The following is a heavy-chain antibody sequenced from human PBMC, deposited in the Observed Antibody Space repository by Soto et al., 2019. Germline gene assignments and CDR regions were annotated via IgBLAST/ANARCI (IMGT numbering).Heavy chain of an antibody. Sequence: EVPLLESGGGLVQPGGSLSLSCAASGFTFSSFALSWVRQAPGKGLQWVSAISGSGGDTAYADSVTGRFTTSRDNSKNTLFLQMNRLRAENTAIYSGAEPGYSSRDYWGQGTLVTVSS. D-gene: IGHD5-18*01. CDR3: AEPGYSSRDY. CDR1: GFTFSSFA. CDR2: ISGSGGDT. V-gene: IGHV3-23*01. J-gene: IGHJ4*02.